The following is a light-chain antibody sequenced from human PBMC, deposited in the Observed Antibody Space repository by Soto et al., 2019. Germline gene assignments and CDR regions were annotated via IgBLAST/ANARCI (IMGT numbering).Light chain of an antibody. V-gene: IGKV3-15*01. Sequence: DMVMTQSPATLSVSPGERATLSCRASQSVSSSLAWYQQKPGRSPRLLIYGASTRAIGIPARFSGSGSGTEFTLTISSLQSEDFAVYYCVQYNNWWTFGQGTKVDMK. CDR3: VQYNNWWT. CDR2: GAS. CDR1: QSVSSS. J-gene: IGKJ1*01.